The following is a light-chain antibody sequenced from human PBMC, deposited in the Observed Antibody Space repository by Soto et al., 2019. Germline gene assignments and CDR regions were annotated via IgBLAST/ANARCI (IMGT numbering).Light chain of an antibody. J-gene: IGKJ1*01. CDR2: GAS. CDR1: ESISTW. Sequence: GDRVTITCRASESISTWLAWYQQKPGKAPKLLIYGASSLQSGVTSRFSGSGSGTDFTLTISSLQPEDFGTYYCQQSFSTPRTFGQGTKV. V-gene: IGKV1-39*01. CDR3: QQSFSTPRT.